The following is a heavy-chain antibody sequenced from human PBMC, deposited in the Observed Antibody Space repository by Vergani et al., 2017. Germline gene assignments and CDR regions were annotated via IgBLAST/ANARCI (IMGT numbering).Heavy chain of an antibody. J-gene: IGHJ6*03. CDR2: ISSSSSYI. CDR3: EGDPRPYYDILTGYYTNYYYYYMDV. D-gene: IGHD3-9*01. CDR1: GFTFSSYS. Sequence: EVQLVESGGGLVKPGGSLRLSCAASGFTFSSYSMNWVRQAPGKGLEWVSSISSSSSYIYYADSVKGRFTISRYNAKNSLYLQMNSLRAEDTAVYYCEGDPRPYYDILTGYYTNYYYYYMDVWGKGTTVTVSS. V-gene: IGHV3-21*01.